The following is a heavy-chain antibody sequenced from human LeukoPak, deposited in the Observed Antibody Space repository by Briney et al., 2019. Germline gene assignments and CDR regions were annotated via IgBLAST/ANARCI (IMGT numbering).Heavy chain of an antibody. CDR2: LDSDGSNP. V-gene: IGHV3-74*01. D-gene: IGHD3-22*01. Sequence: GGSLRLSCAASGFTFSSYWMHWVRQTPGKGLVWVSRLDSDGSNPRYADSVKGRFTISRDNAKTTLYLQMNSLRVEDTAVYYCARETYYDSSGYYYWGQGTLVTVSS. J-gene: IGHJ4*02. CDR1: GFTFSSYW. CDR3: ARETYYDSSGYYY.